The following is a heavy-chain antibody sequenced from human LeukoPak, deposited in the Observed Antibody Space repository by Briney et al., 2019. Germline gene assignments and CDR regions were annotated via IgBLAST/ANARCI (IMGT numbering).Heavy chain of an antibody. J-gene: IGHJ5*02. V-gene: IGHV1-3*01. Sequence: ASVKVSCKASGYTFTNYAMHWVRQAPGQRLEWMGWINAGNGNTKYSQKFQGRVTITRDTSASTAYMELSSLRSEDTAVYYCARDSDYYDYVWGSYRPNWFDPWGQGTLVTVSS. CDR1: GYTFTNYA. D-gene: IGHD3-16*02. CDR2: INAGNGNT. CDR3: ARDSDYYDYVWGSYRPNWFDP.